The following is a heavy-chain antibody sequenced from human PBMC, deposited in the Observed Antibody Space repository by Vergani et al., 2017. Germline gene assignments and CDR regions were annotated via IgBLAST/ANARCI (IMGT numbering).Heavy chain of an antibody. D-gene: IGHD1-14*01. CDR1: GFTFNQYG. CDR3: PSDLRLLYNRFDP. V-gene: IGHV3-33*01. Sequence: QVQLVESGGGVVQPGRSLRLSCAASGFTFNQYGMHWVRQAPGKGLEWVAVTWYDGNNKQYADSVKGRFTISRDNSKSTMYLQMNSLRDEDTGVYYCPSDLRLLYNRFDPWVQGTMVTVSS. CDR2: TWYDGNNK. J-gene: IGHJ5*02.